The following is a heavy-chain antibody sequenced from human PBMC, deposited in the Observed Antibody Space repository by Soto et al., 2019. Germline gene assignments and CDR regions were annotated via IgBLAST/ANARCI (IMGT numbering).Heavy chain of an antibody. CDR3: AKSFAPGATVSWFDP. CDR1: TFISTSYA. J-gene: IGHJ5*02. CDR2: ISLGGAEK. D-gene: IGHD4-17*01. Sequence: GGSLRLSCTVSTFISTSYALSWVRQAPGKGLEWVSAISLGGAEKYYADSVKGRFTISRDNSKNMVYLQMDNLTAEDTAIYYCAKSFAPGATVSWFDPWGLGTLVTVSS. V-gene: IGHV3-23*01.